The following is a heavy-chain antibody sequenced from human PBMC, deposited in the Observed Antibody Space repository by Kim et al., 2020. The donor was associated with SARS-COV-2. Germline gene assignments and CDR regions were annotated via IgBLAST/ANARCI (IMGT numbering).Heavy chain of an antibody. CDR2: ISYDGSNK. V-gene: IGHV3-30*18. CDR3: AKDLTIVVVPAATIDY. CDR1: GFTFSTYG. J-gene: IGHJ4*02. Sequence: GGSLRLSCAASGFTFSTYGMHWVRQAPGKGLEWVAVISYDGSNKYYADSVKGRFTISRDNSKNTLYLQMNSLRAEDTALYYCAKDLTIVVVPAATIDYWGQGTLVTVSS. D-gene: IGHD2-2*01.